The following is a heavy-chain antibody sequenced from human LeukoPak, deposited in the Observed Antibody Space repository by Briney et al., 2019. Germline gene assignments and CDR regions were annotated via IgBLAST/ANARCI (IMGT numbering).Heavy chain of an antibody. D-gene: IGHD3-9*01. CDR3: ARCAYDILTGAYGMDV. Sequence: VASVKVSCKASGYTFTSYGISWVRQAPGQGLEWMGWISASNGMTNYVQKLQGRVTMTTDTSTSTVYMELKSLRSDDTAVYYCARCAYDILTGAYGMDVWPQGTTVTLSS. V-gene: IGHV1-18*01. CDR1: GYTFTSYG. CDR2: ISASNGMT. J-gene: IGHJ6*02.